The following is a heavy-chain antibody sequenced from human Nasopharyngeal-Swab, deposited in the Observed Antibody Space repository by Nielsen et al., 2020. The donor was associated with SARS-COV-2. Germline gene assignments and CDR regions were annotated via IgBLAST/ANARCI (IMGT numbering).Heavy chain of an antibody. Sequence: SLKISCAASGFTFDDYVMHWVRQAPGKGLEWVSGISWNSGSIGYADSVKGRFTISRDNAKNSLYLQMNSLRAEDTALYYCAKQPAADYGMDVWGQGTTVTVSS. V-gene: IGHV3-9*01. J-gene: IGHJ6*02. CDR1: GFTFDDYV. CDR2: ISWNSGSI. D-gene: IGHD2-2*01. CDR3: AKQPAADYGMDV.